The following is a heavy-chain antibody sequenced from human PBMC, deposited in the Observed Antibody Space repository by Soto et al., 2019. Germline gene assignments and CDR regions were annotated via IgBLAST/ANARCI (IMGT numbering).Heavy chain of an antibody. D-gene: IGHD3-10*01. V-gene: IGHV2-5*02. J-gene: IGHJ4*02. CDR1: GFSLSTSGVG. CDR2: IYWDDDK. CDR3: AHKGSGSRAIDY. Sequence: GSGPTLVNPTQTLTLTCTFSGFSLSTSGVGVGWIRQPPGKALEWLALIYWDDDKRYSPSLKSRLTITKNTSRDQVVLTMTNMDPVDTATYYCAHKGSGSRAIDYWGQGALVTVSS.